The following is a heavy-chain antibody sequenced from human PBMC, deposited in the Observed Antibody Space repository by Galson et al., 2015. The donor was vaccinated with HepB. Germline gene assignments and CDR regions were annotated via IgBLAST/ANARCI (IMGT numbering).Heavy chain of an antibody. CDR3: ARGIVATIRLTPFGY. J-gene: IGHJ4*02. V-gene: IGHV3-7*04. CDR2: IKQDGSEK. D-gene: IGHD5-12*01. CDR1: GFTFTSYW. Sequence: SLRLSCAASGFTFTSYWMSWVRQAPGKGLEWVANIKQDGSEKYYVDAVKGRFTISRDNAKNSLYLQMNSLRAEDTAVYYCARGIVATIRLTPFGYWGQGTLVTVSS.